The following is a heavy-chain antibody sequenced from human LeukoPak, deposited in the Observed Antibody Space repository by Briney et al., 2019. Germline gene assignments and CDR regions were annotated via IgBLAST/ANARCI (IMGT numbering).Heavy chain of an antibody. D-gene: IGHD2-2*01. CDR1: GGTFSSYA. J-gene: IGHJ3*02. CDR2: IIPIFGTA. V-gene: IGHV1-69*05. CDR3: ARHGGACSSTSCYLNDAFDI. Sequence: SVKVSCKASGGTFSSYAISWVRQAPGQGLEWMGGIIPIFGTANYAQKFQGRVTITTDESTSTAYMELSSLRSEDTAVYYWARHGGACSSTSCYLNDAFDIWGQGTMVTVSS.